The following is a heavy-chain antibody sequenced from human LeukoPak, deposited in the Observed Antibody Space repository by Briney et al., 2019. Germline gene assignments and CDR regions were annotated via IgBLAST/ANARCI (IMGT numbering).Heavy chain of an antibody. V-gene: IGHV4-59*01. CDR1: GDSINSYS. Sequence: SQTLSLTCTVSGDSINSYSWSWIRQPPGKGLEWIGYIYYTGSTNYNPSLKSRVTISVDTSKNHLSLRLNSVTAADTAVYYCARLSGSPLSKYYYHMDVWGKGTTATVS. CDR3: ARLSGSPLSKYYYHMDV. CDR2: IYYTGST. J-gene: IGHJ6*03. D-gene: IGHD5/OR15-5a*01.